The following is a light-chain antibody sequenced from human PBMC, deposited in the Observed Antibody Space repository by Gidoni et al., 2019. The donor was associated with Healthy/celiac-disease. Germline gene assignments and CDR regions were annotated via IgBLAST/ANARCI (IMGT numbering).Light chain of an antibody. CDR3: QQYNNWPLT. V-gene: IGKV3-15*01. CDR2: GAS. J-gene: IGKJ4*01. CDR1: QSVSSN. Sequence: EIVMTQSPATLSVSPGERATLSCRASQSVSSNLGWYQQKPGQAPRLLIYGASTRATGTPAKFSGSGSGTEFTLTISSLQSEDFAVYYCQQYNNWPLTFXGXTKVXIK.